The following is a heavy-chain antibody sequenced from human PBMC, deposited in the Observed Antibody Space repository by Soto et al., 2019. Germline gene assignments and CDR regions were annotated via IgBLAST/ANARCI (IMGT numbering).Heavy chain of an antibody. J-gene: IGHJ4*02. Sequence: ASVKVSCKASGYTFTNHAIHWVRQAPGQGLEWMGWINAGKGDTKYPQRFQGRVTITRDTSASTAYMELSSLRSEDTAVYYCARNILGGNIDNWGPGTLLTVSS. D-gene: IGHD3-9*01. CDR3: ARNILGGNIDN. CDR1: GYTFTNHA. CDR2: INAGKGDT. V-gene: IGHV1-3*01.